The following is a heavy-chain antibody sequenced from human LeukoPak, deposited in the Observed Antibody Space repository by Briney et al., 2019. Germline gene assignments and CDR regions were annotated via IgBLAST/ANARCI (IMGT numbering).Heavy chain of an antibody. CDR3: AKDHPAYYDILTGYHLPYFDY. CDR2: IRYDGSNK. D-gene: IGHD3-9*01. Sequence: GGSLRLSCEASGFTFSSYGLHWFRRAPAKGLEGVAFIRYDGSNKYYADSVKGRFTISRDNSKNTLYLQMNSLRAEDTAVYYCAKDHPAYYDILTGYHLPYFDYWGQGTLVTVSS. J-gene: IGHJ4*02. CDR1: GFTFSSYG. V-gene: IGHV3-30*02.